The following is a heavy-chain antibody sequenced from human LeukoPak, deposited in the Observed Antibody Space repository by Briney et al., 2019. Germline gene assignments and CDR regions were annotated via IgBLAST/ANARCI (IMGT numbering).Heavy chain of an antibody. D-gene: IGHD1-26*01. J-gene: IGHJ4*02. V-gene: IGHV5-51*01. CDR3: ARRDSGAWYYFDY. CDR1: GYTYTNYW. CDR2: IYPSDSDT. Sequence: KYGESLKISCKGSGYTYTNYWIAWVRQMLGKGLEWMGIIYPSDSDTRYSPSFQGQVTISADKSINTAYLQWSSLRASDSAMYYCARRDSGAWYYFDYWGQGTLVTVSS.